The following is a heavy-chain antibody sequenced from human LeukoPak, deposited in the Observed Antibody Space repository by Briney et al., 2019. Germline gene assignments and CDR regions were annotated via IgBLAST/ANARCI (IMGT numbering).Heavy chain of an antibody. CDR3: ARERNNWNYEGFDY. V-gene: IGHV3-21*01. CDR1: GFTLSSYS. D-gene: IGHD1-7*01. J-gene: IGHJ4*02. CDR2: INRSGSHT. Sequence: GGSLRLSCAASGFTLSSYSMNWVRQAPGRGLEWVSSINRSGSHTFYADSVKGRFTISRDNAKNSLLLQMNSLRVEDTAVYYCARERNNWNYEGFDYWGQGTLVTVPS.